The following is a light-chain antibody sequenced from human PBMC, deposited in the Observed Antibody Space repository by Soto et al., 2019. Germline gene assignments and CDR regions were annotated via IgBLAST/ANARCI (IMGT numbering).Light chain of an antibody. CDR3: QQCVTSPWT. Sequence: EVVLMQSPGTLSLSPGERATLSCRASQSVRSSYLAWYQQKPGQAPRLLMSGASSRATGIPDRFSGSGSGTDFTLTIGRLEPGDSAVYYCQQCVTSPWTFGQGTKVDIK. CDR1: QSVRSSY. J-gene: IGKJ1*01. V-gene: IGKV3-20*01. CDR2: GAS.